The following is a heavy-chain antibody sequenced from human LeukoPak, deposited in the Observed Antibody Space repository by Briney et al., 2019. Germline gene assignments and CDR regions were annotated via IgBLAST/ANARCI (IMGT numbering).Heavy chain of an antibody. CDR1: AGSISSSNYY. CDR2: IYYSGRT. V-gene: IGHV4-39*01. J-gene: IGHJ5*02. Sequence: SETLSLTCSVSAGSISSSNYYWGWIRQPPGRGLEWIGSIYYSGRTYYNPSLKSRVTISVDTSKKQFSLKLSSVTAADTAVYYCARGRPDGSGSYYKFDPWGQGTLVTVSS. D-gene: IGHD3-10*01. CDR3: ARGRPDGSGSYYKFDP.